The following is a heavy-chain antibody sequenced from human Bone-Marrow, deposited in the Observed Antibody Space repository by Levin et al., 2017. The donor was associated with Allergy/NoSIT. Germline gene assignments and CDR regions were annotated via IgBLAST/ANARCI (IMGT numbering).Heavy chain of an antibody. V-gene: IGHV3-7*04. Sequence: GGSLRLSCAASGFTFSSYWMSWVRQAPGKGLEWVANIKQDGSEKYYVDSVKGRFTISRDNAKNSLYLQMNSLRAEDTAVYYCAGAGLYGGNFDGQWYYFDYWGQGTLVTVSS. D-gene: IGHD4-23*01. CDR3: AGAGLYGGNFDGQWYYFDY. CDR2: IKQDGSEK. CDR1: GFTFSSYW. J-gene: IGHJ4*02.